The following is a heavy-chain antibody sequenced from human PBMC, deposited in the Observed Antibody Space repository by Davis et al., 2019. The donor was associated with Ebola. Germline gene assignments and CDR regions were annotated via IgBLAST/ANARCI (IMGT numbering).Heavy chain of an antibody. Sequence: ASVKVSCKASGYTFISYGISWVRQAPGQGLEWMGWINAYNGNTNYAQKLQGRVTMTTDTSTSTAYMELRSLRSDDTAMYYCARRGGSYYESWFDPWGQGTLVTVSS. CDR1: GYTFISYG. CDR3: ARRGGSYYESWFDP. D-gene: IGHD1-26*01. V-gene: IGHV1-18*01. J-gene: IGHJ5*02. CDR2: INAYNGNT.